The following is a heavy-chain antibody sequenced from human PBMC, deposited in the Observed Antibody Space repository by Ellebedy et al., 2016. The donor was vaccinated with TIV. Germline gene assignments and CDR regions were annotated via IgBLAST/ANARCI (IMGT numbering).Heavy chain of an antibody. CDR2: IGSSSTTI. J-gene: IGHJ6*02. D-gene: IGHD3-10*01. Sequence: GESLKISXAASGFTFSSYAMSWVRQAPGKGLAWVSYIGSSSTTIYYADSVKGRFTVSRDNAKNSLYLQLNSLSAEDTAVYYCAREIFLWSLGNYYYGMDVWGHGTTVIVSS. CDR1: GFTFSSYA. V-gene: IGHV3-48*04. CDR3: AREIFLWSLGNYYYGMDV.